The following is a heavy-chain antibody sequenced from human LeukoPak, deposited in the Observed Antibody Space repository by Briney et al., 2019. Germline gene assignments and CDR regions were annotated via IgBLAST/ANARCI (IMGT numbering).Heavy chain of an antibody. J-gene: IGHJ6*03. CDR3: ARAGIVWLRAHMDV. Sequence: GGSLRLSCAASGFTFSGYWMSWVRQAPGKGLEWVANIKQDGSEKYYVDSVKGRFTISRDNAKNSLYLQMNSLRAEDTAVYYCARAGIVWLRAHMDVWGKGTTVTVSS. D-gene: IGHD5-12*01. CDR2: IKQDGSEK. V-gene: IGHV3-7*01. CDR1: GFTFSGYW.